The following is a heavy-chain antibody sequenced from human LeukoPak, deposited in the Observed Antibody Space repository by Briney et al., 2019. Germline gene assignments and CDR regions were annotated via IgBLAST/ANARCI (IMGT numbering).Heavy chain of an antibody. CDR3: ARGIYYYDSSGYYGDAFDI. D-gene: IGHD3-22*01. CDR1: GYSFTSYW. CDR2: VYPGDSDT. Sequence: PGESLKISCKGSGYSFTSYWIGWVRQMPGKGLEWMGIVYPGDSDTRYSPSFQGQVTISADKSISTAYLQWSSLKASDTAMYYCARGIYYYDSSGYYGDAFDIWGQGTMVTVSS. J-gene: IGHJ3*02. V-gene: IGHV5-51*03.